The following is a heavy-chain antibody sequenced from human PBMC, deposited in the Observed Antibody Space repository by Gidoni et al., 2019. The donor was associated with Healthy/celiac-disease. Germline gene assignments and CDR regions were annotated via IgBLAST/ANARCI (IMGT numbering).Heavy chain of an antibody. CDR2: IYHSGST. J-gene: IGHJ6*03. D-gene: IGHD3-3*01. CDR1: GGSISSGGYS. CDR3: ARAGYDFWSGPLGYYMDV. V-gene: IGHV4-30-2*01. Sequence: QLQLQESGSGLVKPSQTLSLTCAVSGGSISSGGYSWSWIRQPPGKGLEWIGYIYHSGSTYYNPSLKSRVTISVDRSKNQFSLKLSSVTAADTAVYYCARAGYDFWSGPLGYYMDVWGKGTTVTVSS.